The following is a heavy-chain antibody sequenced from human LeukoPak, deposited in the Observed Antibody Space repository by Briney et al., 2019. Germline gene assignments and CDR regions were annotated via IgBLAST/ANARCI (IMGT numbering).Heavy chain of an antibody. Sequence: SETLSLTCTVSGGSISSGGYYWSWIRQHPGKGLEWIGYIYYSGSTYYNPSLKSRVTISVDTSKNQFSLKLSSVTAADTAVYYCARGLWYYYDSSGYFDYWGQGTLVTVSS. V-gene: IGHV4-31*03. CDR3: ARGLWYYYDSSGYFDY. D-gene: IGHD3-22*01. CDR2: IYYSGST. J-gene: IGHJ4*02. CDR1: GGSISSGGYY.